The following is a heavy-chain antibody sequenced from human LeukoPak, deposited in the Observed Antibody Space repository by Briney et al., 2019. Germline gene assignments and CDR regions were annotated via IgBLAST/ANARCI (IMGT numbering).Heavy chain of an antibody. J-gene: IGHJ3*02. CDR2: IIPIFGTA. V-gene: IGHV1-69*13. CDR1: GGTFSSYA. D-gene: IGHD2-2*02. Sequence: SVKVSCKASGGTFSSYAISWVRQAPGQGLEWMGGIIPIFGTANYAQKFQGRVTITADESTSTAYMELSRLRSEDTAVYYCAREKYCSSTSCYNDAFDIWGQGTMVTVSS. CDR3: AREKYCSSTSCYNDAFDI.